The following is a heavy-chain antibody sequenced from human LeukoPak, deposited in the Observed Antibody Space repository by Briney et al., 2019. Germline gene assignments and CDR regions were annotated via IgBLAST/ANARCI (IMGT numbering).Heavy chain of an antibody. Sequence: GGSLRLSCAASGFTFSSYAMSWVRQAPGKGLEWVANIKQDGSEKYYVDPVKGRFTISRDNAKNSLYLQMNSLRAEDTAVYYCARDPSRLYSSSWYTEDWFDPWGQGTLVTVSS. V-gene: IGHV3-7*01. J-gene: IGHJ5*02. CDR2: IKQDGSEK. CDR1: GFTFSSYA. D-gene: IGHD6-13*01. CDR3: ARDPSRLYSSSWYTEDWFDP.